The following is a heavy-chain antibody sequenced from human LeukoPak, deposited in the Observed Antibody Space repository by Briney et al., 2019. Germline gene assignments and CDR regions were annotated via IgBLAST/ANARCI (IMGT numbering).Heavy chain of an antibody. CDR3: ARGDFCSSTSCYLRPMDV. Sequence: MPSETLSLTCTVSGGSISDCYWSWIRQPPGKGLEWIGYIYYSGSTTYNPSLKSRVAMSVDTSKNQFSLKLSSVTAADTAVYYCARGDFCSSTSCYLRPMDVWGKGTTVTVSS. CDR1: GGSISDCY. J-gene: IGHJ6*03. D-gene: IGHD2-2*01. V-gene: IGHV4-59*01. CDR2: IYYSGST.